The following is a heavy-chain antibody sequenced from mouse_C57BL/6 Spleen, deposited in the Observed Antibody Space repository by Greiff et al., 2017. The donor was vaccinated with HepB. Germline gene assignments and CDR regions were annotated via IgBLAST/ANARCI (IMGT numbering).Heavy chain of an antibody. CDR3: ARDAGDY. V-gene: IGHV3-6*01. Sequence: EVKLQESGPGLVKPSQSLSLTCSVTGYSITSGYYWNWIRQFPGNKLEWMGYISYDGSNNYNPSLKNRISITRDTSKNQFFLKLNSVTTEDTATYYCARDAGDYWGQGTTLTVSS. J-gene: IGHJ2*01. CDR1: GYSITSGYY. CDR2: ISYDGSN.